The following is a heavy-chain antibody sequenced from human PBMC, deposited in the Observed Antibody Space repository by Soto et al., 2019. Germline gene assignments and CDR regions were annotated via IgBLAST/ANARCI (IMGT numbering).Heavy chain of an antibody. CDR2: ISSSGSTK. CDR3: ARYIDRHYYYGMDV. J-gene: IGHJ6*02. Sequence: EVQLVESGGGLVQPGGSLRLSCAASGFTFSSNEMNWVRQAPGKGLEWVSYISSSGSTKIYADSVKGRITISRDNDNKSLYLEMNSLKDDDTADYYCARYIDRHYYYGMDVWGQGTTVTVSS. V-gene: IGHV3-48*03. CDR1: GFTFSSNE. D-gene: IGHD3-22*01.